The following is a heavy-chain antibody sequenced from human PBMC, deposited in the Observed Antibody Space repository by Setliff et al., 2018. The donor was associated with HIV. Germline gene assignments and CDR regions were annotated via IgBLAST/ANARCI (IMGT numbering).Heavy chain of an antibody. J-gene: IGHJ4*02. CDR2: ISSSSSTI. CDR1: GFTFSSYA. D-gene: IGHD6-13*01. V-gene: IGHV3-48*01. Sequence: GGSLRLSCAASGFTFSSYAMHWVRQAPGKGLEWVSYISSSSSTIYYADSVKGRFTISRDNAKNSLYLQMNSLRAEDTAVYYCARVDWGYSSNWSIDYWGQGMLVTVSS. CDR3: ARVDWGYSSNWSIDY.